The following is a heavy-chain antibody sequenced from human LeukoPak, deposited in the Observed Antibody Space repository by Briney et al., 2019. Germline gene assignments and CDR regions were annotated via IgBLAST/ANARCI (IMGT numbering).Heavy chain of an antibody. CDR3: ARTRIVVVTADQYYMDV. CDR1: GGSISSYY. Sequence: SETLSLTCTVSGGSISSYYWSWVRQPPGKGLEWIGYIYYSGSTNYNPSLKSRVTISVDTSKNQFSLKLSSVTAADTAVYYCARTRIVVVTADQYYMDVWGKGTTVTISS. V-gene: IGHV4-59*01. J-gene: IGHJ6*03. D-gene: IGHD2-21*02. CDR2: IYYSGST.